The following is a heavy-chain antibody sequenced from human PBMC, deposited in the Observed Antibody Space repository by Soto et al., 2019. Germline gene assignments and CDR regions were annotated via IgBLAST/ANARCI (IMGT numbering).Heavy chain of an antibody. V-gene: IGHV3-7*01. Sequence: VQLVESGGGLVQPGGSLRLSCAASGFTFSSHWMTWVRQAPGQGLEWVANINEDGSEKYYVDSVKGRFTISRDNAENSLYLQMNSLRAEDTALFYCAGGDNPEYWGQGTLVTVSS. D-gene: IGHD1-1*01. CDR2: INEDGSEK. CDR3: AGGDNPEY. CDR1: GFTFSSHW. J-gene: IGHJ4*02.